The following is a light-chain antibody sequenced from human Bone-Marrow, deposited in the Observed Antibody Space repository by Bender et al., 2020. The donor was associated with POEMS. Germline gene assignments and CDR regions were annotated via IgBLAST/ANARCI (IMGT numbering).Light chain of an antibody. CDR1: SSDVGGYNY. CDR3: CSYAGNSVV. J-gene: IGLJ2*01. Sequence: QSALTQPRSVSGSPGQSVTISCTGTSSDVGGYNYVSWYQQDPGKAPKLMIYDVTKRPSGVPDRFSGSKSGNTASLTISGLQDGDEADYYCCSYAGNSVVFGGGTRLTVL. V-gene: IGLV2-11*01. CDR2: DVT.